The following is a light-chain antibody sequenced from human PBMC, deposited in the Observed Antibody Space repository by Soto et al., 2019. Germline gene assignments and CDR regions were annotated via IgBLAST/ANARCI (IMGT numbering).Light chain of an antibody. CDR3: QQLTDYPIT. Sequence: DIQMTQSPSTLSGSVGDRVTITCRASQTISSWLAWYQQKPGKAPKLLIYKASTLKSGVPSRFSGSGSGTDFTLTISSLQPEDFATYFCQQLTDYPITFGGGTKVDIK. J-gene: IGKJ4*01. CDR1: QTISSW. V-gene: IGKV1-5*03. CDR2: KAS.